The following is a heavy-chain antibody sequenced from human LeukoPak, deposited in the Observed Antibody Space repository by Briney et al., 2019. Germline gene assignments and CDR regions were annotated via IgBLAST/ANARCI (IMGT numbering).Heavy chain of an antibody. D-gene: IGHD5-24*01. CDR3: ARVGPTGDGYNYPYFDY. CDR2: INPKSGDT. V-gene: IGHV1-2*06. CDR1: GYTFTDYY. Sequence: ASEKVSCKASGYTFTDYYIYWVRQAPGQGLEWMGRINPKSGDTNHAQKFQGRVTMTRDTSIRTAYLELSRLTSDDTAVYYCARVGPTGDGYNYPYFDYWGQGTLVTVSS. J-gene: IGHJ4*02.